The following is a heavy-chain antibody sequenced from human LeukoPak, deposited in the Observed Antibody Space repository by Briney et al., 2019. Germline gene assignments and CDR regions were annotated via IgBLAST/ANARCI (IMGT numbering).Heavy chain of an antibody. J-gene: IGHJ4*02. V-gene: IGHV3-23*01. CDR2: IIGSAVNT. D-gene: IGHD3-10*01. Sequence: PGESLRLSCGASGLTVSSYGMSWVRQAPGKGLEWVSTIIGSAVNTYYADSVKGRFTISRDDSKNTVYLQMNSLRAEDTAVYSCAKYTSGTSYRGLDQWGQGTLVTVSP. CDR1: GLTVSSYG. CDR3: AKYTSGTSYRGLDQ.